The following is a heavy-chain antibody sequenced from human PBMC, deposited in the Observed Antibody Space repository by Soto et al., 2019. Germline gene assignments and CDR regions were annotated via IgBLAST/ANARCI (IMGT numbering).Heavy chain of an antibody. J-gene: IGHJ6*02. CDR3: ARYCSSTSCYTSYYGMDV. CDR1: GGTFSSYA. CDR2: IIPIFGTA. V-gene: IGHV1-69*13. D-gene: IGHD2-2*02. Sequence: SVKVSFRDSGGTFSSYAISWGRQAPVQGLEWMGGIIPIFGTANYAQKFQGRVTITADESTSTAYMELSSLRSEDTAVYYCARYCSSTSCYTSYYGMDVWGQGTKVTVYS.